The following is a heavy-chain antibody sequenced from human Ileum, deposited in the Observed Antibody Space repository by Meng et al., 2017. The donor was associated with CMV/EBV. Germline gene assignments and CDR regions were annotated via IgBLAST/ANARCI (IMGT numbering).Heavy chain of an antibody. D-gene: IGHD4-17*01. CDR1: AFSVSANY. V-gene: IGHV3-66*01. CDR3: VPYSPPLRYCEY. Sequence: VWSVESEGALVSPGGSLGSSCTTSAFSVSANYMDCVRQAPGKGLEWVSASGTGADTYYADSVKGRFTISRDSSKNTLYLQMHSLRAEDTAIYYCVPYSPPLRYCEYWGPGTLVTVSS. CDR2: SGTGADT. J-gene: IGHJ4*02.